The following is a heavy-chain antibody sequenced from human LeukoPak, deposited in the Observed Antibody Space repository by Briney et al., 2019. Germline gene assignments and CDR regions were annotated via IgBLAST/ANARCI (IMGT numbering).Heavy chain of an antibody. D-gene: IGHD6-6*01. V-gene: IGHV4-4*09. CDR2: IYTSGST. CDR1: GGSIGSYY. CDR3: ARHSPQRQWYSSSSPTASSVFDY. J-gene: IGHJ4*02. Sequence: SETLSLTCTVSGGSIGSYYWSWIRQPPGKGLEWIGYIYTSGSTNYNPSLKSRVTISVDTSKNQFSLKLSSVTAADTAVYYCARHSPQRQWYSSSSPTASSVFDYWGQGTLVTVSS.